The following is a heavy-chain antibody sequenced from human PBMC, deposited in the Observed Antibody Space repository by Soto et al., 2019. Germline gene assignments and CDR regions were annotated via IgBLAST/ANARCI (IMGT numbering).Heavy chain of an antibody. Sequence: ILALTFTFSGGCISSGYYYWSWIRQPPGKGLEWIGYIYYSGSTYYNPSLKSRVTISVDTSKNQFSLKLSSVTAADTAVYYCARVLGYSSGGSCYSVRFDPCGQGTLVTVSS. D-gene: IGHD2-15*01. CDR3: ARVLGYSSGGSCYSVRFDP. CDR2: IYYSGST. CDR1: GGCISSGYYY. V-gene: IGHV4-30-4*01. J-gene: IGHJ5*02.